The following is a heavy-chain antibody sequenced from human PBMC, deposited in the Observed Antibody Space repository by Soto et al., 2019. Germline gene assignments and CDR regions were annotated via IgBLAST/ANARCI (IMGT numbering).Heavy chain of an antibody. CDR2: IYSGGST. CDR3: AREVGSYSSWFDP. D-gene: IGHD2-15*01. Sequence: EVQLVESGGGLVQPGGSLRLSCAASGFTVSSNYMSWVRQAPGKGLEWVSVIYSGGSTYYADSVKGRFTISRDNSKNTLYLQMNSLRAEDTAVYYCAREVGSYSSWFDPWGQGTLVTVSS. V-gene: IGHV3-66*01. CDR1: GFTVSSNY. J-gene: IGHJ5*02.